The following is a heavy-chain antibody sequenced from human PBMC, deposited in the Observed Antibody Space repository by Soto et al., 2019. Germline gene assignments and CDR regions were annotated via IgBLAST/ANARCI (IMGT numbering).Heavy chain of an antibody. V-gene: IGHV5-51*03. CDR1: GFDFSTYW. Sequence: GAEVQKPGESLKISCKGSGFDFSTYWIGWVRQMPGKGLEWMGNIYPGDSNTKYSPSFQGQITLSVDKSISTAYLQWSSLKASDTAKYYCVKGSYCSSIICSERGWFGPWGQGTLVTVSS. D-gene: IGHD2-2*01. CDR3: VKGSYCSSIICSERGWFGP. CDR2: IYPGDSNT. J-gene: IGHJ5*02.